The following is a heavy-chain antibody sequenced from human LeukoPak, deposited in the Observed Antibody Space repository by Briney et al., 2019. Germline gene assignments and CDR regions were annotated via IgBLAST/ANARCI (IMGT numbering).Heavy chain of an antibody. J-gene: IGHJ4*02. CDR3: ARLSVSSRLLTDSDY. CDR1: GYTFTGYY. CDR2: INPNSGGT. Sequence: ASVKVSCKASGYTFTGYYMHWVRQAPGQGLEWMGWINPNSGGTNYAQKFQGRVTMTRDTSISTAYMELSRLRSDDTAVYYCARLSVSSRLLTDSDYWGQGTLVTVSS. V-gene: IGHV1-2*02. D-gene: IGHD3-22*01.